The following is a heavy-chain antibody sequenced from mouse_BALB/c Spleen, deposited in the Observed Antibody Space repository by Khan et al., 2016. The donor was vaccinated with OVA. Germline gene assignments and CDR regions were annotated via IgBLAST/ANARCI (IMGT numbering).Heavy chain of an antibody. V-gene: IGHV5-9-3*01. CDR2: ISSGGSYT. CDR3: ARPPITTVVATSYWFFDV. Sequence: EVELVESGGGLVQPGGSLKLSCAASGFTFSSYAMSWVRQTPEKRLEWVATISSGGSYTYYPDSVQGRFTISRDNAKNTLYLQMSSLRSEDTAMYYCARPPITTVVATSYWFFDVWGAGTTVTVSS. D-gene: IGHD1-1*01. CDR1: GFTFSSYA. J-gene: IGHJ1*01.